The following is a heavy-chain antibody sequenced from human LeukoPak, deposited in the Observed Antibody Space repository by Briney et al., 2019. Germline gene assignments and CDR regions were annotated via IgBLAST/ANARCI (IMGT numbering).Heavy chain of an antibody. CDR1: VYTFTSYD. CDR2: MNTNSGNT. J-gene: IGHJ4*02. CDR3: PRGVNGFDY. V-gene: IGHV1-8*01. D-gene: IGHD3-22*01. Sequence: ASVKVSCKASVYTFTSYDINWVRQATGQGLEWMGWMNTNSGNTGYAQKFQGRVTMTRNTSISRAYMELSSLRSEDTAGYYCPRGVNGFDYWGQGTLVTVSS.